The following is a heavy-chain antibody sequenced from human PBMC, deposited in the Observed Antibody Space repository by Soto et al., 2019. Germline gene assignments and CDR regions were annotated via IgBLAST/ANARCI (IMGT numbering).Heavy chain of an antibody. CDR3: AKETRGYSYGVVDY. CDR2: ISGRGGGT. V-gene: IGHV3-23*01. J-gene: IGHJ4*02. Sequence: GGSLRLSCAASGFTFSTYAMSWVRQAPGKGLEWVSTISGRGGGTDYADSVKGRFTISRDNSKNTLYVQMNSLRAEDTAVYYCAKETRGYSYGVVDYWGQGTLVTVSS. CDR1: GFTFSTYA. D-gene: IGHD5-18*01.